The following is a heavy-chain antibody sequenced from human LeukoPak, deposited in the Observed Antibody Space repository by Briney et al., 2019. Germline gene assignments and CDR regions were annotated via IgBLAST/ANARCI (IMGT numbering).Heavy chain of an antibody. CDR1: GYSFTSYW. J-gene: IGHJ5*02. CDR2: IYPGDSDT. Sequence: GESLKISCKGSGYSFTSYWIGWVRQMPGKGLEWMGIIYPGDSDTRYSPSFQGQVTISADKSISTAYLQWSSLKASDTATYYCARLHAVAGGVGWFDPWGQGTLVTVSS. V-gene: IGHV5-51*01. CDR3: ARLHAVAGGVGWFDP. D-gene: IGHD6-19*01.